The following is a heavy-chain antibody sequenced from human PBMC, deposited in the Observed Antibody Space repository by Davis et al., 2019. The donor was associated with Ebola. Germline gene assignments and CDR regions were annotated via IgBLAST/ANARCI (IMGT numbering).Heavy chain of an antibody. V-gene: IGHV3-7*01. CDR3: ARGGSSGWFSNWFDP. CDR1: GFTFSSYW. D-gene: IGHD6-19*01. Sequence: PGGSLRLSCAASGFTFSSYWMSWVRQAPGKGLEWVANIKQDGSEKYYVDSVKGRFTISRDNAKNSLYLQMNSLRAEDTAVYYCARGGSSGWFSNWFDPWGQGTLVTVSS. CDR2: IKQDGSEK. J-gene: IGHJ5*02.